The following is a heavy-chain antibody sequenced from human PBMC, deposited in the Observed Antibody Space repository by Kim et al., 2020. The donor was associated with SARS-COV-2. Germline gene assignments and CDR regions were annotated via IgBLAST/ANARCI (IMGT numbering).Heavy chain of an antibody. Sequence: GNTIYAQKFQERVTITRDMSTSTAYMELSSLRSEDTAVYYCAADHGSHDIWGQGTMVTVSS. D-gene: IGHD2-2*03. V-gene: IGHV1-58*01. CDR3: AADHGSHDI. J-gene: IGHJ3*02. CDR2: GNT.